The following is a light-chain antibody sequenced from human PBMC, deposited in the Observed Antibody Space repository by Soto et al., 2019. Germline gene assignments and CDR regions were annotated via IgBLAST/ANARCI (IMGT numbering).Light chain of an antibody. CDR3: SSYTSSSTVV. J-gene: IGLJ2*01. V-gene: IGLV2-14*01. CDR1: SSDVGGYNY. Sequence: QSVLTQPASVSGSPGQSITISCTGTSSDVGGYNYVSWYQQHPGKAPKLMIYEVSNRPSGVSNRFSGSKSGNTASLTISGPQAEDEADYYCSSYTSSSTVVFSGGTKLTVL. CDR2: EVS.